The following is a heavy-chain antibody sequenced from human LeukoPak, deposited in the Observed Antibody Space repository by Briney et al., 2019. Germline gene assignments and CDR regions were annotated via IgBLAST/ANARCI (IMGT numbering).Heavy chain of an antibody. Sequence: SETLSLTCTVSGGSISSVDFYWSWIRQPPGKGREWIGYIYYSGNTYFNPSLKSRVNISVDTSKNQFSLRLSSVTAPDTAVYFCATEHMRYHYFDSLGQSTLVTLSS. V-gene: IGHV4-30-4*08. CDR1: GGSISSVDFY. D-gene: IGHD1-14*01. CDR2: IYYSGNT. CDR3: ATEHMRYHYFDS. J-gene: IGHJ4*02.